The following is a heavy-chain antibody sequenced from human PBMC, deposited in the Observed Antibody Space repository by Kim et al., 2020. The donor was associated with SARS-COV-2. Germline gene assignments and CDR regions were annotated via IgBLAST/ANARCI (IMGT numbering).Heavy chain of an antibody. CDR2: IYYSGST. Sequence: SETLSLTCTVSGGSISSSSYYWGWIRQPPGKGLEWIGSIYYSGSTYYNPSLKSRVTISVDTSKNQFSLKLSSVTAADTAVYYCARSQLVYDILTGYSNTPFDYWGQGTLVTVSS. D-gene: IGHD3-9*01. J-gene: IGHJ4*02. CDR1: GGSISSSSYY. V-gene: IGHV4-39*01. CDR3: ARSQLVYDILTGYSNTPFDY.